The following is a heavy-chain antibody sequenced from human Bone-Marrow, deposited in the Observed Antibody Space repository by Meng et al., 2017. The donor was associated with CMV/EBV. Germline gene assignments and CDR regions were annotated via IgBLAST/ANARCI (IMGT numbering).Heavy chain of an antibody. CDR1: GYTFISYY. CDR3: ARAGGSGSYFYQ. Sequence: ASVKVSGKAPGYTFISYYMNWVRQAPGQGLKWMGMINPSGGSTRYAQRFQGRLSMTRDTSTSTVFLELSSLSSEDTAVYYCARAGGSGSYFYQWGQGTQVTVSS. V-gene: IGHV1-46*01. J-gene: IGHJ1*01. D-gene: IGHD1-26*01. CDR2: INPSGGST.